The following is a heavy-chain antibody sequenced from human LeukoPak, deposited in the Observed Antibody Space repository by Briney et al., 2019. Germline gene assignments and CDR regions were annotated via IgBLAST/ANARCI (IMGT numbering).Heavy chain of an antibody. Sequence: SETLSLTCTVSGGSISPYYWSWIRQPPGKGLEWLGYIYYSGNTDYNPSLKSRVAISVDTSKNKFSLKLSSVTAADTAVYYCARSTGSTMFIDYWGQGTLVTVSS. CDR1: GGSISPYY. V-gene: IGHV4-59*01. CDR3: ARSTGSTMFIDY. CDR2: IYYSGNT. D-gene: IGHD3-10*02. J-gene: IGHJ4*02.